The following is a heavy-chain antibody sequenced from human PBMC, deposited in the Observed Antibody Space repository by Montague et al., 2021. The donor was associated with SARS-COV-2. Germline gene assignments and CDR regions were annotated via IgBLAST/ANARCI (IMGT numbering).Heavy chain of an antibody. CDR1: GGSVSSGSYY. D-gene: IGHD3-3*01. Sequence: SETLSLTCTVSGGSVSSGSYYWSWIRQPPGKGLEWIGYIYYSGSTNYNPSLKSRVTISVDTSKNQFSLKLSSVTAADTAVYYCARDPWRITILGVVTRYGMDVWGRGTTVTVSS. J-gene: IGHJ6*02. V-gene: IGHV4-61*01. CDR2: IYYSGST. CDR3: ARDPWRITILGVVTRYGMDV.